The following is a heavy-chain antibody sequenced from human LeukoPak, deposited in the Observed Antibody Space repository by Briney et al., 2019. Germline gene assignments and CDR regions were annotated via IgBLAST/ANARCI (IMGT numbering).Heavy chain of an antibody. D-gene: IGHD4-17*01. CDR3: ARHSSAVTLSDTLHI. CDR1: GYNFTNYW. CDR2: IWPPDSAT. J-gene: IGHJ3*02. V-gene: IGHV5-51*01. Sequence: PGESLKISCKISGYNFTNYWIGWVRQVPGKGLEWMGIIWPPDSATRYSPSFDGHVTISVDKSISTAFLQWSSLKASDTSIYYCARHSSAVTLSDTLHIWGQGTLVTVSS.